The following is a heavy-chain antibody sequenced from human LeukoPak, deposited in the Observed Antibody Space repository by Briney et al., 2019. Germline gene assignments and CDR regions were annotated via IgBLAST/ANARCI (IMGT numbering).Heavy chain of an antibody. J-gene: IGHJ4*02. Sequence: GGSLRLSCAASGFTFSSYGMHWVRQAPGKGLEWVAFIRYDGSYKFYVDSVKGRFTISRDNSKNTLYLQMNSLRAEDTALYYCARGSGYTYAFTGRERTKSRLDYWGQGTLVTVSS. D-gene: IGHD5-18*01. CDR1: GFTFSSYG. CDR2: IRYDGSYK. V-gene: IGHV3-30*02. CDR3: ARGSGYTYAFTGRERTKSRLDY.